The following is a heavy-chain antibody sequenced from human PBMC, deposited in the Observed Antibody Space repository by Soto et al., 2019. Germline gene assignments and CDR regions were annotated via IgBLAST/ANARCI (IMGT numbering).Heavy chain of an antibody. Sequence: SETLSLTCTVSGGSISSGGYYWSWIRQHPGKGLEWIGYIYYSGSTYYNPSLKSRVTISVGTSKNQFSLKLSSVTAADTAVYYCARGPPFRQYYDFWSGYSYGMDVWGQGTTVTVSS. V-gene: IGHV4-31*03. CDR2: IYYSGST. CDR3: ARGPPFRQYYDFWSGYSYGMDV. J-gene: IGHJ6*02. CDR1: GGSISSGGYY. D-gene: IGHD3-3*01.